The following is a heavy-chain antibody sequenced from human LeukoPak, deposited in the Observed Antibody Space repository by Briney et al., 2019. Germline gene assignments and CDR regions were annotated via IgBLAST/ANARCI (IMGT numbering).Heavy chain of an antibody. CDR3: ARGPRMIVVVMPTAYFDY. J-gene: IGHJ4*02. CDR1: GGSISSYY. D-gene: IGHD3-22*01. CDR2: IYYSGST. Sequence: PSETLSLTCTVSGGSISSYYWSWTRQPPGKGLEWIGYIYYSGSTNYNPSLKSRVTISVDTSKNQFSLKLNSVTAADTAVYYCARGPRMIVVVMPTAYFDYWGQGTLVTVSS. V-gene: IGHV4-59*12.